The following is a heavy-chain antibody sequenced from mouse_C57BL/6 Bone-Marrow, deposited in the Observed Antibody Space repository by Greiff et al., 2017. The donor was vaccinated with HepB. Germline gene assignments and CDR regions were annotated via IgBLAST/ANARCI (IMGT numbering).Heavy chain of an antibody. D-gene: IGHD2-4*01. V-gene: IGHV5-12*01. CDR2: ISNGGGST. J-gene: IGHJ1*03. CDR3: ARYYDYDGWYFDV. CDR1: GFTFSDYY. Sequence: EVMLVESGGGLVQPGGSLKLSCAASGFTFSDYYMYWVRQTPEKRLEWVAYISNGGGSTYYPDTVKGRFTISRDNAKNTLYLQMSRLKSEDTAMYYCARYYDYDGWYFDVGGTGTTVTVSS.